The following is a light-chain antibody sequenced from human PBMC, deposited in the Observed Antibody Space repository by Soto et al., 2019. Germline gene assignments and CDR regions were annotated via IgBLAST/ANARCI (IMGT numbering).Light chain of an antibody. CDR1: QSVSQSVTTN. CDR2: GAS. J-gene: IGKJ4*01. V-gene: IGKV3-15*01. Sequence: EIVMMQFPATLSVSPGERVTLSCRASQSVSQSVTTNLAWYQQKPGQAPRLLIYGASTRATGIPARFSGSGSGTEFTLTISSLQSEDFAVYYCQQYNNWPLTFGGGTKVDIK. CDR3: QQYNNWPLT.